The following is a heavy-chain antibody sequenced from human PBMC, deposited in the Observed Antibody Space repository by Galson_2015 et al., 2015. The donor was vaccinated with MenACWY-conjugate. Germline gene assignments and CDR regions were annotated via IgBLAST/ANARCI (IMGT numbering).Heavy chain of an antibody. CDR3: ARRNYGQAFDY. J-gene: IGHJ4*02. Sequence: TFINYGISWVRQAPGQGLEWMGWISPYNGNTNSAQKLQGRVTMTTDTSTSTAYMELRSLRSDDTAVYYCARRNYGQAFDYWGQGTLVTVSS. V-gene: IGHV1-18*01. CDR1: TFINYG. D-gene: IGHD3-16*01. CDR2: ISPYNGNT.